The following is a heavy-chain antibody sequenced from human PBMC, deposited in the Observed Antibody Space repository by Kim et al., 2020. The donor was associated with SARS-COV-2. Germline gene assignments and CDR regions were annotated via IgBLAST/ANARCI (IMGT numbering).Heavy chain of an antibody. J-gene: IGHJ4*02. V-gene: IGHV3-7*01. CDR1: GFTFSSSW. CDR3: TTKNY. Sequence: GGSLRLSCSASGFTFSSSWMTWVRQAPGKGPEWVGNIKRDGSGQNYVGSLRGRFTISRDNTRNSLYLQMESLRAEDTAVYYCTTKNYLGQGPLVTV. CDR2: IKRDGSGQ.